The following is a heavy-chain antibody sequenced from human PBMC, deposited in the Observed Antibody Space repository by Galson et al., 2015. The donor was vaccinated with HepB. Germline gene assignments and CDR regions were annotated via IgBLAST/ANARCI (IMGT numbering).Heavy chain of an antibody. CDR1: GFTFSSYA. D-gene: IGHD6-13*01. CDR2: ISYDGSNK. CDR3: AREVLSSSWYYFDY. V-gene: IGHV3-30-3*01. Sequence: SLRLSCAASGFTFSSYAMHWVRQAPGKGLEWVAVISYDGSNKYYADSVKGRFTISRDNSKNTLYLQMNSLRAEDTAVYYCAREVLSSSWYYFDYWGQGTLVTVSS. J-gene: IGHJ4*02.